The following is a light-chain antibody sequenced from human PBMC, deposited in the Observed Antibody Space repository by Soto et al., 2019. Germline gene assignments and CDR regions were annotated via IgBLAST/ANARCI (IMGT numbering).Light chain of an antibody. Sequence: DIQMTQSPSSRSASVGDRVTITGQASQDISNYLNWYQQKPGKAPKLLIYDASNLETGVPSRFSGSGSGTDFTFTISSLQPEDIATYYCQQYDNLPPFTFGPGTKVDIK. CDR3: QQYDNLPPFT. CDR2: DAS. CDR1: QDISNY. J-gene: IGKJ3*01. V-gene: IGKV1-33*01.